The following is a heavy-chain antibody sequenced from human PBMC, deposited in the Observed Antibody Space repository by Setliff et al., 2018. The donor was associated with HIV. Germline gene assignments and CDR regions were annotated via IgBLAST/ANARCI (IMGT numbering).Heavy chain of an antibody. J-gene: IGHJ6*02. CDR2: ISWDGGST. D-gene: IGHD6-6*01. CDR3: AKDLSGYSSSYYYYGMDV. CDR1: GFTFDDYT. V-gene: IGHV3-43*01. Sequence: GGSLRLSCAASGFTFDDYTMHWVRQAPGKGLEWVSLISWDGGSTYYADSVKGRFTISRDNSKNSLYLQMNSLRTEDTALYYCAKDLSGYSSSYYYYGMDVWGQGTTVTV.